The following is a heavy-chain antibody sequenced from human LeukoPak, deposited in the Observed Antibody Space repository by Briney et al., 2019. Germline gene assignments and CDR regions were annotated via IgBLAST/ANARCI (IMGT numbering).Heavy chain of an antibody. CDR3: ARDRPNYYGSDGHYYRRDGDY. J-gene: IGHJ4*02. D-gene: IGHD3-22*01. CDR2: ITIRCEST. V-gene: IGHV3-23*01. CDR1: GFTFSIYA. Sequence: GGSLRLFCAASGFTFSIYAMRGVRQARGKGLQWVSSITIRCESTWHVDSVKGRFTITRDNSENTLYLQMHSLRAEDTAVYYCARDRPNYYGSDGHYYRRDGDYWGRGTLVSVSS.